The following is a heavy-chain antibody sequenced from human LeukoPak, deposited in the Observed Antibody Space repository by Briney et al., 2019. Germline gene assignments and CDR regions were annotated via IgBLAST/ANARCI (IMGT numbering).Heavy chain of an antibody. CDR2: INSAGSST. D-gene: IGHD5-24*01. CDR1: GFTFSSYW. Sequence: GGSLRLSCAASGFTFSSYWMHWVRQAPGKGLVWVSRINSAGSSTNYADSVKGRFTISRDNAKNTVYLQMNSLRVEDTAVYYCARAALAVDGYNLGTWGQGTLVTVSS. V-gene: IGHV3-74*01. J-gene: IGHJ5*02. CDR3: ARAALAVDGYNLGT.